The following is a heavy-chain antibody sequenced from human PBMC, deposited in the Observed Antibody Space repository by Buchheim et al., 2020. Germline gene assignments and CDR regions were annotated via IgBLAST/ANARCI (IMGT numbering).Heavy chain of an antibody. J-gene: IGHJ4*02. D-gene: IGHD3-10*01. Sequence: EVQLVESGGGLVQPGGSLRLSCGASGFTFTTYWMSWVRQAPGKGLEWLANIKQDGSEKYYVDSVKGRFTISRDNAKNSLYLQMNSLRAEDTAVYYCARAHYYGSGSYMDYWGQGTL. CDR1: GFTFTTYW. CDR3: ARAHYYGSGSYMDY. CDR2: IKQDGSEK. V-gene: IGHV3-7*01.